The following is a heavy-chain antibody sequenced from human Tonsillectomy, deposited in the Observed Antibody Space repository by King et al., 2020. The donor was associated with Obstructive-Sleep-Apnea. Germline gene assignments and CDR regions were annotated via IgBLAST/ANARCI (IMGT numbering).Heavy chain of an antibody. J-gene: IGHJ4*02. CDR3: AKGLGGSSWLYFDY. Sequence: VQLVESGGGVVQPGRSLRLSCAASGFTFSSYGMHWVRQAPGKGLEWVAVISYDGSNKYYADSVKGRFTISRDNSKNTLYLQMNSLRAEDTAVYYCAKGLGGSSWLYFDYWGQGTLVTVSS. CDR2: ISYDGSNK. D-gene: IGHD6-13*01. V-gene: IGHV3-30*18. CDR1: GFTFSSYG.